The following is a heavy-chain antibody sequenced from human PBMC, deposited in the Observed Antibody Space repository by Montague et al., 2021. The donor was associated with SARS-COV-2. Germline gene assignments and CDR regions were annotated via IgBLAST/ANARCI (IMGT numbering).Heavy chain of an antibody. J-gene: IGHJ4*02. CDR2: IYRSGAT. D-gene: IGHD5-12*01. CDR3: ARHERQWLRLYPYYFDY. Sequence: TLSLTCAVSGGSISSGGYSWSWIRQPPGKGLEWIGYIYRSGATYYNPSLRSRVTMSVDRSQNHLYLRLTSVTAADTAVYHCARHERQWLRLYPYYFDYWGQGTLVTVSS. CDR1: GGSISSGGYS. V-gene: IGHV4-30-2*01.